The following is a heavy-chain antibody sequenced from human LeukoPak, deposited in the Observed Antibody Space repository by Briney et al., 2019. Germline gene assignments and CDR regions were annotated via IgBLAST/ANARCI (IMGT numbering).Heavy chain of an antibody. J-gene: IGHJ6*04. CDR1: GGSFSGYY. Sequence: PSETLSLTCAVYGGSFSGYYWSWIRQPPGKGLEWIGEINHSGSTNYNPSLKSRVTISVDTSKNQLSLKLSSVTAADTAVYYCARGAHVLLWFGEPYGMDVWGKGTTVTVSS. CDR3: ARGAHVLLWFGEPYGMDV. V-gene: IGHV4-34*01. D-gene: IGHD3-10*01. CDR2: INHSGST.